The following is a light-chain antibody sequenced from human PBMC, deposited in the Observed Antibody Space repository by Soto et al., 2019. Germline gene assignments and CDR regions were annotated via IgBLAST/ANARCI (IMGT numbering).Light chain of an antibody. CDR2: GVN. V-gene: IGLV2-8*01. CDR3: SSYAGSSNV. CDR1: SSDVGGYNY. Sequence: QSVLTQPPSASRSPGQSVAISCTGTSSDVGGYNYVSWYQQHPGKAPKLMIYGVNKRPSGVPDRFSGSKSGNTASLTVSGLQAEDESDYYCSSYAGSSNVFGTGTKVTVL. J-gene: IGLJ1*01.